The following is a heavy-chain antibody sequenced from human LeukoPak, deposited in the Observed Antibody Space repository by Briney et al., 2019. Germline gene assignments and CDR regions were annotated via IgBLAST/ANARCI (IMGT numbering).Heavy chain of an antibody. J-gene: IGHJ4*02. CDR2: IIPIFGTA. V-gene: IGHV1-69*13. CDR3: ARDDGRSSSWYYFDY. D-gene: IGHD6-13*01. Sequence: SVKVSCKASGGTFSSYAISWVRQAPGQGLEWMGGIIPIFGTANYAQKFQGRVTITADESTSTAYIELSSLRSEDTAVYYCARDDGRSSSWYYFDYWGQGTLVTVSS. CDR1: GGTFSSYA.